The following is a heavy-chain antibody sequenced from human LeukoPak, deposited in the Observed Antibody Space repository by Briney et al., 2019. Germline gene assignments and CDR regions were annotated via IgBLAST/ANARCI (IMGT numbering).Heavy chain of an antibody. J-gene: IGHJ4*01. CDR3: FAYSRGWYGVFAY. D-gene: IGHD6-19*01. CDR1: GYSFTSYW. V-gene: IGHV5-51*01. Sequence: GESLKISWPGSGYSFTSYWIGWVRQLPGKGLEWMGIIYPGDSDTRYSPSFQGQVTISADKSISTAYLQWSSLKASDTAMYYGFAYSRGWYGVFAYCGHGTLVTVSS. CDR2: IYPGDSDT.